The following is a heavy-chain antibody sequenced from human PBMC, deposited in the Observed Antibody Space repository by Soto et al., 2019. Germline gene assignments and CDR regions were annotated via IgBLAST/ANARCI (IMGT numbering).Heavy chain of an antibody. Sequence: QVQLVQSGAEVKKPGASVKVSCKASGYTFTGYYMHWVRQAPGQGLEWMGWINPNSGGTNYAQKFQGWVTMTRDTSISTAYVELSRLRSDDTAVYYCCAGVTTRDYYYGMDVWGQGTTVTVSS. J-gene: IGHJ6*02. CDR3: CAGVTTRDYYYGMDV. V-gene: IGHV1-2*04. CDR1: GYTFTGYY. D-gene: IGHD4-17*01. CDR2: INPNSGGT.